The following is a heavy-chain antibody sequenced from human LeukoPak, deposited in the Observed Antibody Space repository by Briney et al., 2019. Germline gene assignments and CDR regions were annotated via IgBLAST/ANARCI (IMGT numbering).Heavy chain of an antibody. CDR3: ARDGGSGSYYGYWYFDL. D-gene: IGHD1-26*01. CDR1: GFTFSSYG. J-gene: IGHJ2*01. V-gene: IGHV3-23*01. CDR2: ISGSGGST. Sequence: GGTLRLSCAASGFTFSSYGMSWVRQAPGKGLEWVSAISGSGGSTYYADSVKGRFTISRDNSKNTLYLQMNSLRAEDTALYYCARDGGSGSYYGYWYFDLWGRGTLVTVSS.